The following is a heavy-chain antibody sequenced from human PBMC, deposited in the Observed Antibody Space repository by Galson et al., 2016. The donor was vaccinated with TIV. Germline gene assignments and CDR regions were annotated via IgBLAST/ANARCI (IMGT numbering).Heavy chain of an antibody. V-gene: IGHV1-46*01. CDR2: ISPSGSRT. D-gene: IGHD4-23*01. CDR1: TYTSTNYY. J-gene: IGHJ4*02. CDR3: AGGGTDYGGSGYLDY. Sequence: SVKVSCKASTYTSTNYYMHWVRQAPGQGLEWMGIISPSGSRTTFAPNFQGRLTMTRDTSTSTVYMDLSSLKSEDTAVYYCAGGGTDYGGSGYLDYWGQGTLVTVSS.